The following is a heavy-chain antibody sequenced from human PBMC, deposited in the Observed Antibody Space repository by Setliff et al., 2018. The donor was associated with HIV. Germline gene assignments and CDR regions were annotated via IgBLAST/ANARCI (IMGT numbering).Heavy chain of an antibody. Sequence: GASVKVSCKASGYSFTSYGISWMRQAPGQGLEWMGWISAYNGNTNYAQKLQGRVTMTTDTSTSTTYMELTSLRSDDTAVYYCARWSCGRATCYDSPYNWFDPWGQGTLVTVSS. CDR2: ISAYNGNT. CDR3: ARWSCGRATCYDSPYNWFDP. V-gene: IGHV1-18*01. CDR1: GYSFTSYG. D-gene: IGHD2-2*01. J-gene: IGHJ5*02.